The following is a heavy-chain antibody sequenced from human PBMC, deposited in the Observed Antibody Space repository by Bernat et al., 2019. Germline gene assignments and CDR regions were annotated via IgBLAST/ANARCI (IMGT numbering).Heavy chain of an antibody. CDR3: ARRPDRSGYRIGAFDI. CDR2: IYPGDSDT. Sequence: EVQLVQSGAEVKKPGESLKISCKGSGYSFTSYWIGWVRQMPGKGLEWMGIIYPGDSDTRYSPSFQGQVTISADKSISTAYLQWSSLKASDTAMYYCARRPDRSGYRIGAFDIWGQGTMVTVSS. D-gene: IGHD3-22*01. J-gene: IGHJ3*02. CDR1: GYSFTSYW. V-gene: IGHV5-51*01.